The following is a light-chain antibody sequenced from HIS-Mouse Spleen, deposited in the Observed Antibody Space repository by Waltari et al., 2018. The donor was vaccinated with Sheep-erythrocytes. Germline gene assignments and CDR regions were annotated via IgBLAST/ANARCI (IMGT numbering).Light chain of an antibody. CDR2: KDS. CDR3: QSADSSGTSWV. J-gene: IGLJ3*02. Sequence: SYELTQPPSVSVSPGQTARITCSGDALPKQYAYWYQQKPGQAPVLGINKDSERPSRIPERFSGSSSGTTVTLTISGVQAEDEADYYCQSADSSGTSWVFGGGTKLTVL. V-gene: IGLV3-25*03. CDR1: ALPKQY.